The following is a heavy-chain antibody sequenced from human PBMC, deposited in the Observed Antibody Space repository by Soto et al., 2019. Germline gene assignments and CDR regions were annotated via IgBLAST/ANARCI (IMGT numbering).Heavy chain of an antibody. Sequence: DVQLVESGGGLIQPGESLRLSCAAFGLTISGKTYVAWVRQAPGKELEWVSALYDVDGSFYADSVKGRFTTSSDSSKTTVYLQMNDLRHDDTAVYYCATWHEREHAYDVWGQGTTVTVSS. D-gene: IGHD1-1*01. CDR1: GLTISGKTY. V-gene: IGHV3-53*01. CDR3: ATWHEREHAYDV. J-gene: IGHJ3*01. CDR2: LYDVDGS.